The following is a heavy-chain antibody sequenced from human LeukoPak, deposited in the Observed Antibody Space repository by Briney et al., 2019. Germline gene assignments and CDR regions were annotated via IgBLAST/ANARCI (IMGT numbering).Heavy chain of an antibody. D-gene: IGHD3-9*01. CDR1: GFTVSSYA. V-gene: IGHV3-30*04. CDR2: ISYDGINQ. CDR3: ARGKNNYDILTGPTPPQYYFDY. Sequence: PGGSLRLSCAASGFTVSSYAMHWVRQAPGKGLEWVSFISYDGINQYHADSVKGRFTISRDNSKNTLYLQMNSLRAEDTAVYYCARGKNNYDILTGPTPPQYYFDYWGQGTLVTVSS. J-gene: IGHJ4*02.